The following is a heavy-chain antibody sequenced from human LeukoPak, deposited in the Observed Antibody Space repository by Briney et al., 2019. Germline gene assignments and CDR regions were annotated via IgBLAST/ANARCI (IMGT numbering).Heavy chain of an antibody. J-gene: IGHJ4*02. CDR2: VNGDASST. D-gene: IGHD5-18*01. V-gene: IGHV3-74*01. CDR3: ARARGNTYGYFEY. CDR1: GLTLSGYW. Sequence: GGSLRLSCAASGLTLSGYWMHWVRQAPGKGLVWVSRVNGDASSTSYADSVKGRFTISRDNAKSTLYLQMNSLRVEDTAVYYCARARGNTYGYFEYWGQGTLVTVSS.